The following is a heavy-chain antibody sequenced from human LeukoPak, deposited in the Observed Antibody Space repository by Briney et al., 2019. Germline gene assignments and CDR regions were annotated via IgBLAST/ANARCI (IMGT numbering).Heavy chain of an antibody. V-gene: IGHV3-23*01. CDR1: AFTFSSYA. J-gene: IGHJ2*01. CDR2: VSYAASYT. CDR3: AKPVGLEAPTASRYFDL. Sequence: GGSLRLSCAASAFTFSSYAMTWVRQASGKGLEWVSTVSYAASYTYYADSVRGRFTISRDNSKNTLFLHMDSLRAEDTAVYYCAKPVGLEAPTASRYFDLWGRGTQVTVSS. D-gene: IGHD2-2*01.